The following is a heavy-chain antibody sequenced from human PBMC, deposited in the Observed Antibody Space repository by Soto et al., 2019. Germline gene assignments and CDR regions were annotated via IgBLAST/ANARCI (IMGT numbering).Heavy chain of an antibody. V-gene: IGHV3-11*05. D-gene: IGHD3-10*01. Sequence: QVQLVESGGGLVKPGGSLRLSCAASGFTFSDYYMSWIRQAPGKGLEWVSYISSSSSYTNYADSVKGRFTISRDNAKNSLYLQMNSLRAEDTAVYYCARAWFGELLSFPFDYWGQGTLVTVSS. CDR1: GFTFSDYY. J-gene: IGHJ4*02. CDR3: ARAWFGELLSFPFDY. CDR2: ISSSSSYT.